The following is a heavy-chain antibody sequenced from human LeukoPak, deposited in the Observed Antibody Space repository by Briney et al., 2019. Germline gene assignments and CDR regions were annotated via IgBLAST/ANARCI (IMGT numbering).Heavy chain of an antibody. CDR2: TSYDGSYE. CDR3: ARGGSTSVYYYYGMDV. J-gene: IGHJ6*02. D-gene: IGHD2-2*01. CDR1: GFTFSNYA. Sequence: GGSLRLSCTASGFTFSNYAMHWVRQAPGKGPEWVAFTSYDGSYEYYADSVKGRFTISRDNSKNTLYLQMNSLRAEDTAVYYCARGGSTSVYYYYGMDVWGQGTTVTVSS. V-gene: IGHV3-30*14.